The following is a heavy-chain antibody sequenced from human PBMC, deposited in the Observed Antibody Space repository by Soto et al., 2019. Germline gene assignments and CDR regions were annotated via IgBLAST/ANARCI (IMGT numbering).Heavy chain of an antibody. Sequence: DPLSRSSSISGASTSISSRLRRWIQQPPGEWLEWIGSIYYSGSTYYNPSLKSRVTISVDTSKNQFSLKLSSVTAADTAVYYCASPKIAFYNWFDPWGQGTLVTVS. J-gene: IGHJ5*02. CDR3: ASPKIAFYNWFDP. V-gene: IGHV4-39*01. CDR2: IYYSGST. D-gene: IGHD3-3*02. CDR1: GASTSISSRL.